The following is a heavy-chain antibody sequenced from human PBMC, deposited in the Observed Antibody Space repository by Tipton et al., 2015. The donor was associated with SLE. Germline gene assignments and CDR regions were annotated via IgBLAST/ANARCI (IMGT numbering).Heavy chain of an antibody. D-gene: IGHD6-19*01. V-gene: IGHV4-4*07. CDR1: GGSISNYY. Sequence: TLSLTCTVSGGSISNYYWSWIRQPAGKGLEWIGRIYTSGSTKYNPSLKSRVTMSVDTSKNQFSLKLGSVTAADTAVYYCARDHPVAGPFDYWGQGTLVTVSS. J-gene: IGHJ4*02. CDR2: IYTSGST. CDR3: ARDHPVAGPFDY.